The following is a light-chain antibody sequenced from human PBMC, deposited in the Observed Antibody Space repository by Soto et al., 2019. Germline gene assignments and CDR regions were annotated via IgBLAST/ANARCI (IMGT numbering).Light chain of an antibody. Sequence: DIQMTQSPSSLSASVGDRVTITCRASQSISSYLNWYQQKPGKAPKLLIYAASSLQSGFPSRFSGSGSGSEFTLTISSLQPDDFATYYRQQYNSYPWTSGQGTKVDIK. CDR1: QSISSY. CDR2: AAS. J-gene: IGKJ1*01. CDR3: QQYNSYPWT. V-gene: IGKV1-39*01.